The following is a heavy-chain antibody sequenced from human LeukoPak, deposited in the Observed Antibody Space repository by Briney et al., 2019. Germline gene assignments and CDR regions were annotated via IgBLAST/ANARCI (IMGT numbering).Heavy chain of an antibody. D-gene: IGHD6-25*01. J-gene: IGHJ4*02. CDR3: ARLRHFDY. V-gene: IGHV4-34*01. CDR1: GGSFSGYY. CDR2: INHSGST. Sequence: SETLSLTCAVYGGSFSGYYWSWIRQPPGKGLEWIGEINHSGSTDYNPSLKSRVTISVDTSKNQFSLKLSSVTAADTAVYYCARLRHFDYWGQGTLVTVSS.